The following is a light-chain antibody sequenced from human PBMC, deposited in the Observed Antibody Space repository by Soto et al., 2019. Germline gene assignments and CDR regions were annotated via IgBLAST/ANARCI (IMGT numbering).Light chain of an antibody. V-gene: IGKV1-5*01. CDR2: DAS. Sequence: DIVMTQSPDSLSVSLGERATINCKSSQTVLYSSNNKNHLAWYQQKPGKAPKLLIYDASSLESGVPSRFSGSGSGTEFTLTISSLQPDDFATYYCQQYNSYSPYTFGQGTKLEIK. CDR3: QQYNSYSPYT. J-gene: IGKJ2*01. CDR1: QTVLYSSNNKNH.